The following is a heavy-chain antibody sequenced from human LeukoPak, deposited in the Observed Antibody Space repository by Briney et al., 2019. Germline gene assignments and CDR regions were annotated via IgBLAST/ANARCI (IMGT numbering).Heavy chain of an antibody. CDR2: ITSSGSIT. D-gene: IGHD5-24*01. CDR3: AREPDNYLSYYMDV. V-gene: IGHV3-11*01. Sequence: GGSLRLSCTASGFTFSNYYMNWIRQAPGKGLEWVSYITSSGSITYYADSVKGRFTISRDNAKNSLYLQMNSLRAEDTAVYYCAREPDNYLSYYMDVWGKGTTVTISS. CDR1: GFTFSNYY. J-gene: IGHJ6*03.